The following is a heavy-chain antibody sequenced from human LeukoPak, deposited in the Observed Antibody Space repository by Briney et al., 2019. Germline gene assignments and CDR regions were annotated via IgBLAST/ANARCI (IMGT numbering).Heavy chain of an antibody. CDR3: ARKHDYVSDGTYYMDV. Sequence: EASVKVSCKASGYTFTGYYMHWVRQAPGQGLEWMGWIIAYNGNTNYAQKLQGRVTMTTDTSTSTAYMELRSLRSDDTAVYYCARKHDYVSDGTYYMDVWGKGTTVTVSS. V-gene: IGHV1-18*04. CDR2: IIAYNGNT. J-gene: IGHJ6*03. CDR1: GYTFTGYY. D-gene: IGHD4-17*01.